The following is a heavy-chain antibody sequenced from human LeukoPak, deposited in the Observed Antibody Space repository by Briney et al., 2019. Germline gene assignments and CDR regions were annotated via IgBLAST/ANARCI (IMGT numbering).Heavy chain of an antibody. CDR3: ARHSSGYYYFDY. CDR1: GGSISSYY. V-gene: IGHV4-59*08. Sequence: SETLSLTCTVSGGSISSYYWSWIRQPPGKGLEWIGYIYYSGSTNYNLSLKSRVTISVDTSKNQFSLKLSSVTAADTAVYYCARHSSGYYYFDYWGQGTLVTVSS. J-gene: IGHJ4*02. CDR2: IYYSGST. D-gene: IGHD3-22*01.